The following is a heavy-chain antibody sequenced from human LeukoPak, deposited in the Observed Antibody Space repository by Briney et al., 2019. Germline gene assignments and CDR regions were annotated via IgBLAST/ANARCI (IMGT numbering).Heavy chain of an antibody. D-gene: IGHD6-13*01. Sequence: PSETLSLTCTVSGGSISSGDYCWSWIRQPPGKGLEWIAYIYYSGSTYYNPSLKSRVTISVDTSKNQFSLKLSSVTAADTAVYYCARGDSSSWSFKIWGQGTLVTVSS. CDR1: GGSISSGDYC. V-gene: IGHV4-30-4*01. CDR2: IYYSGST. J-gene: IGHJ4*02. CDR3: ARGDSSSWSFKI.